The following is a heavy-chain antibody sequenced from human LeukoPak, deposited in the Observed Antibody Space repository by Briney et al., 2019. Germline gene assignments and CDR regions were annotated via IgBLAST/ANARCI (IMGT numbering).Heavy chain of an antibody. D-gene: IGHD1-26*01. J-gene: IGHJ3*02. CDR1: GFTVSSNY. Sequence: GGSLRLSCAAPGFTVSSNYMRWVRQAPGKGLEGVSVIYSGGSTYYSDSVKGRFTISRDNSKNTLYLQMNSLRAEDTAVYYCARDGQGATASDAFDIWGQGTMVTVSS. CDR3: ARDGQGATASDAFDI. V-gene: IGHV3-53*01. CDR2: IYSGGST.